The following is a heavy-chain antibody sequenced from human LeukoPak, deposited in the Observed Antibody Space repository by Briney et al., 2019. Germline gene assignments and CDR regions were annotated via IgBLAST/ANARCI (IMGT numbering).Heavy chain of an antibody. CDR2: IGGTGDNT. CDR1: GFTFRLYA. V-gene: IGHV3-23*01. CDR3: ARDLLSLPHKYFDS. Sequence: GGSLRLSCAASGFTFRLYAMNWVRQAPGKGPEWVSAIGGTGDNTYYADSVRGRFTISRDNSKNTVYLQMNSLRDEDTAVYYCARDLLSLPHKYFDSWGQGTLVTVSS. D-gene: IGHD3-16*01. J-gene: IGHJ4*02.